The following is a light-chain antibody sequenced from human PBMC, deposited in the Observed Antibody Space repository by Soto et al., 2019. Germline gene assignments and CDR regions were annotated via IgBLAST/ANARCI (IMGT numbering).Light chain of an antibody. CDR1: SSNIGKNY. CDR2: DVD. CDR3: ETRDSTPV. V-gene: IGLV1-51*01. J-gene: IGLJ2*01. Sequence: QSVLTQPPSVSAAPGQTVTISCSGSSSNIGKNYVSWYQQLPGTAPKLVIYDVDKRPSGIPSRFYGSKSGKTATLVITAHQNGDEDDYYCETRDSTPVFGGGTKLTVL.